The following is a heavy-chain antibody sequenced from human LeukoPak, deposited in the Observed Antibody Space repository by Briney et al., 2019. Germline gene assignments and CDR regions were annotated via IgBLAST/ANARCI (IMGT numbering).Heavy chain of an antibody. J-gene: IGHJ5*02. V-gene: IGHV3-23*01. D-gene: IGHD4-23*01. Sequence: GGSLRLSCAASGFTLSSYAMSWVRQAPGKGLECVSHIRGSADSTYHSDSVKGRFTISRDNSRNTLYLQMNSLRAEDTAVYYCAKGGGNGAFDPWGQGTLVTVSS. CDR3: AKGGGNGAFDP. CDR2: IRGSADST. CDR1: GFTLSSYA.